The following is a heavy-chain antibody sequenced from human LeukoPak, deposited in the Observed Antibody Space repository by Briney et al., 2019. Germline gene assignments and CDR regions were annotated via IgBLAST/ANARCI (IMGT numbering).Heavy chain of an antibody. Sequence: ASVKASCKASGYTLIGYYMHWVRQALGQGLGWMGWINSKSGGTNYAQEFQGRVTMTRDTSISTAYMELSRLRFDDTAVYYCALYQSSYNNYEGAFDIWGQGTMVTVSS. CDR3: ALYQSSYNNYEGAFDI. V-gene: IGHV1-2*02. CDR1: GYTLIGYY. D-gene: IGHD4-11*01. CDR2: INSKSGGT. J-gene: IGHJ3*02.